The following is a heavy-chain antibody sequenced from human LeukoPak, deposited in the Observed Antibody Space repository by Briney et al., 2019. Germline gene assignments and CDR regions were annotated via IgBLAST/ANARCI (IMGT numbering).Heavy chain of an antibody. CDR1: GYTSTGYY. J-gene: IGHJ4*02. D-gene: IGHD2-15*01. Sequence: AASVKVSRKASGYTSTGYYMHWVRQAPGQGLEWMGWISAYNGNTNYAQKLQGRVTMTTDTSTSTAYMELRSLRSDDTAVYYCARVRDIVVVVAAPSDPPAPYFDYWGQGTLVTVSS. CDR3: ARVRDIVVVVAAPSDPPAPYFDY. V-gene: IGHV1-18*04. CDR2: ISAYNGNT.